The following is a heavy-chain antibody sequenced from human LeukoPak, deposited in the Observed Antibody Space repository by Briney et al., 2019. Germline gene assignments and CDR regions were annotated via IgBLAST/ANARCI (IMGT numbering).Heavy chain of an antibody. Sequence: PGGSLRLSCAASGFTFSSYSMNWVRQAPGKGLEWVSSISSSSSYIYYADSVKGRFSISRDNSKNTLYMQMNSLRAEDTAVYYCAKSSDLLTGYYSYFEYWGHGTLVTVAS. CDR1: GFTFSSYS. CDR3: AKSSDLLTGYYSYFEY. J-gene: IGHJ4*01. V-gene: IGHV3-21*01. CDR2: ISSSSSYI. D-gene: IGHD3-9*01.